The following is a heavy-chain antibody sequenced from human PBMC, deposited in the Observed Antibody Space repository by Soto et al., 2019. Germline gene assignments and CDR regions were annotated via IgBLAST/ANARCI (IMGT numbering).Heavy chain of an antibody. Sequence: QLQLQESGPGLVKPSETLSLTCTVSGGSISSSSYYWGWIRQPPGKGLELIGSIYYSGSTYYNPSLTSRVTISVDTSKNQFSLKLSSVTAADTAVYYCARHQTTSEIGYFDWLWDYYMDVWGKGTTVTVSS. CDR1: GGSISSSSYY. D-gene: IGHD3-9*01. J-gene: IGHJ6*03. V-gene: IGHV4-39*01. CDR2: IYYSGST. CDR3: ARHQTTSEIGYFDWLWDYYMDV.